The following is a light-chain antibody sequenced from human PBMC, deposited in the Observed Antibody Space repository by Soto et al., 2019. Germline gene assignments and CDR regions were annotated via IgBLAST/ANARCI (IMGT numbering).Light chain of an antibody. J-gene: IGKJ4*01. V-gene: IGKV4-1*01. CDR3: KKYYNTQLN. CDR1: HIGVFSSDNKNY. Sequence: DIVMIQSPDSRAVSLGVSSTIRCNSSHIGVFSSDNKNYLAWYQQKPGQTPKLIIYWAYTRESGVNDRFSGSGSGTNFTLTISSMQTEDVAAYYCKKYYNTQLNCGGG. CDR2: WAY.